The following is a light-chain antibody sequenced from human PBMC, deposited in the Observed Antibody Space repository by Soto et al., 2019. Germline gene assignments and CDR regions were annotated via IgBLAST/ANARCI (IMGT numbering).Light chain of an antibody. Sequence: DIQMTQSPSTLSGSVADRVTITCRASQGISSNLAWYQQKPGRAPKLLIFGASTLQSGVPSRFIGSGSGTDFTLTISSLHPEDFATYFCQKLNAYPPWTFGQGTKVYIK. J-gene: IGKJ1*01. CDR3: QKLNAYPPWT. CDR2: GAS. CDR1: QGISSN. V-gene: IGKV1-9*01.